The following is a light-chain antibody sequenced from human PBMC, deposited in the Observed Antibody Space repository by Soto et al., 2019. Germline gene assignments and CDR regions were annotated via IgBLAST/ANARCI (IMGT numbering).Light chain of an antibody. J-gene: IGLJ1*01. Sequence: QSALTQPASVSGSPGQSITISCTGTSSDVGGYNYVSWYQQHPGKAPKLMIYDVSNRPSGVSNRFSGSKSGNTASLTISGLQAEDEDDYYCSSYTSSSTLYVFGTGTQRTVL. CDR2: DVS. CDR3: SSYTSSSTLYV. V-gene: IGLV2-14*01. CDR1: SSDVGGYNY.